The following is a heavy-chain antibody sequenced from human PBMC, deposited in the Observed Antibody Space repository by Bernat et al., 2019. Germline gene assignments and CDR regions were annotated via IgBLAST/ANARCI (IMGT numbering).Heavy chain of an antibody. Sequence: QVQLQESGPGLVKPSETLSLTCPVPGGSISSYYWSWIRQPPGKGLEWIGYIYYSGSTNYNPSLKSRVTISVDTAKNQVPLKLRSVTGAETGGYYWARGQGGVWGQGTLVTGSS. CDR2: IYYSGST. J-gene: IGHJ4*02. V-gene: IGHV4-59*01. CDR3: ARGQGGV. CDR1: GGSISSYY.